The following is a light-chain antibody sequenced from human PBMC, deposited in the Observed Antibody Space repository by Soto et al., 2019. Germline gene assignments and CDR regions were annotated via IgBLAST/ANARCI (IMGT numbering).Light chain of an antibody. V-gene: IGKV3-11*01. Sequence: ELVFTQSPATLSLSPGERATLSCRASQSVSSYLAWYQQKPGQAPRLLIYDASNRATGIPARFSGSGSGTDFTLTISSLEPEDFAVYYCQQRSNWPSFGGGTKVDIK. J-gene: IGKJ4*01. CDR2: DAS. CDR3: QQRSNWPS. CDR1: QSVSSY.